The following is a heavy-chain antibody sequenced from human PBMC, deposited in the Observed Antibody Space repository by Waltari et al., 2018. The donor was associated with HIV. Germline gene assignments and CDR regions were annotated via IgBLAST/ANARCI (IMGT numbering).Heavy chain of an antibody. CDR3: ARDMAADY. CDR1: GIALRGLT. D-gene: IGHD6-13*01. V-gene: IGHV3-48*04. Sequence: EVQLGESGGGWVKHGGSLRPHWAAFGIALRGLTVNWVRQAPGKVLEWVSYISSSSSTIYYADSVKGRFTISRDNAKNSLYLQMNSLRAEDTAVYYCARDMAADYWGQGTLVTVSS. CDR2: ISSSSSTI. J-gene: IGHJ4*02.